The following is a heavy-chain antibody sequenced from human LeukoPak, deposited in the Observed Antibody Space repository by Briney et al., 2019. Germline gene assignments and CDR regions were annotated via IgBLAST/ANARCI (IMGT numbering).Heavy chain of an antibody. J-gene: IGHJ4*02. CDR1: GFTFSSYA. D-gene: IGHD6-13*01. Sequence: GGSLRLSCAASGFTFSSYAMSWVRQAPGKGLEWVSAISGSGGSTYYADSVKGRFTISRDNSKNTLYLQMNSLRAEDTAVYYCAKDYRGVAAAGTLGYFDYWGQGTLVTVSS. CDR2: ISGSGGST. V-gene: IGHV3-23*01. CDR3: AKDYRGVAAAGTLGYFDY.